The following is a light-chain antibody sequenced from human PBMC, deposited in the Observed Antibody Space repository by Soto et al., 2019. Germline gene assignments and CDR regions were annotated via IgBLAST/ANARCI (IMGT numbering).Light chain of an antibody. CDR2: DAS. CDR3: QQRSNWPVT. V-gene: IGKV3-11*01. J-gene: IGKJ2*01. Sequence: EIVLTQSPATLSLSPGERATLSCRASQSVSSYLAWYQQKPGQAPRLLIYDASNTATGIPARFSGSGSGTDLTLTISSLEPEDFAVYYCQQRSNWPVTFGQGTKLEIK. CDR1: QSVSSY.